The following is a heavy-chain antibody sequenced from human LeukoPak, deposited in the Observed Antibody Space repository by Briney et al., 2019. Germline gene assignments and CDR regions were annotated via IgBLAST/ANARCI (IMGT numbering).Heavy chain of an antibody. CDR1: GFTFSNDG. D-gene: IGHD4-17*01. CDR3: AKVGGVTNTLFHYGMDV. Sequence: GGSLRLSCAASGFTFSNDGMHWVRQAPGKGLEWVAVISYDGSNEYYADSVKGRFTISRGNSKNTLYLQMNSLRAEDTAVYYCAKVGGVTNTLFHYGMDVWGQGTTVTVSS. J-gene: IGHJ6*02. V-gene: IGHV3-30*18. CDR2: ISYDGSNE.